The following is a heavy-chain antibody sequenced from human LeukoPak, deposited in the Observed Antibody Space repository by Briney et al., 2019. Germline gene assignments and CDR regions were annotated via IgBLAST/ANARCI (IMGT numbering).Heavy chain of an antibody. J-gene: IGHJ4*02. D-gene: IGHD4-17*01. Sequence: GGSLRLSCAASGFTVSSNYMSWVRQAPGKGLEWVSVIYSGGSTYYADSVKGRFTISRDNAKNSLYLQMNSLRAEDTAVYYCARVDYGDPRVGYWGQGTLVTVSS. V-gene: IGHV3-66*01. CDR1: GFTVSSNY. CDR2: IYSGGST. CDR3: ARVDYGDPRVGY.